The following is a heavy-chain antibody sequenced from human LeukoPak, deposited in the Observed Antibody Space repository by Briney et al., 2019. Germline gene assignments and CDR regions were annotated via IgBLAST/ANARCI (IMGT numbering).Heavy chain of an antibody. J-gene: IGHJ4*02. D-gene: IGHD3-22*01. CDR1: GGSFSGYY. Sequence: SETLSLTCAVYGGSFSGYYWSWIRQPPGKGLEWIGEINHSGSTNYNPSLKSRVTISVDTSKNQFSLKLSSVTAADTAVYYCARDKGEGGLIEWGQGTLVTVSS. CDR2: INHSGST. V-gene: IGHV4-34*01. CDR3: ARDKGEGGLIE.